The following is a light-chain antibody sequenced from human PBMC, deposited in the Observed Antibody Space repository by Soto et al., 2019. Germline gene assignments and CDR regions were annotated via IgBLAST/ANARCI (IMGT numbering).Light chain of an antibody. J-gene: IGKJ5*01. CDR2: DTS. V-gene: IGKV3-11*02. Sequence: VCTQSPATRSLSPGERATPSCRASQSVNSYLAWYQHKPGQVPRLLIXDTSNRATAIPARFSGSGSGRDFTLIISSLAPEDFAVYYCQQRSNWPTRTFGQGTRMEIK. CDR3: QQRSNWPTRT. CDR1: QSVNSY.